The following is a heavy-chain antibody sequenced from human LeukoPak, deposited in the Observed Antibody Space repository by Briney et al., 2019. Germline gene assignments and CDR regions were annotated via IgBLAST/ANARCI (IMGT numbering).Heavy chain of an antibody. CDR1: GYTFISYG. J-gene: IGHJ3*02. D-gene: IGHD3-3*01. V-gene: IGHV1-18*01. CDR3: ARDGIYDYEDSGYYSEGFDI. Sequence: VASVKVSCKASGYTFISYGINWVRQAPGQGLEWMGWISTYNGNAVYARNLQGRLTMTTDTSTSTASMELRSLRSDDTAVYYCARDGIYDYEDSGYYSEGFDIWGQGTMVTVSS. CDR2: ISTYNGNA.